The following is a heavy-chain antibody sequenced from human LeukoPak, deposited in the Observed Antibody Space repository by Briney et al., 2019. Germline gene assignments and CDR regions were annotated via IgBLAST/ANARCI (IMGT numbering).Heavy chain of an antibody. CDR3: AKEGSSKYYYYMDV. J-gene: IGHJ6*03. Sequence: GGSLRLSCAASGFTFSSYGMHGVGQAPGKGLEGVAVISYDGSNKYYADSVKGRFTISRDNSKNTLYLQMNSLRAEDTAVYYCAKEGSSKYYYYMDVWGKGTTVTVSS. CDR2: ISYDGSNK. CDR1: GFTFSSYG. V-gene: IGHV3-30*18. D-gene: IGHD6-6*01.